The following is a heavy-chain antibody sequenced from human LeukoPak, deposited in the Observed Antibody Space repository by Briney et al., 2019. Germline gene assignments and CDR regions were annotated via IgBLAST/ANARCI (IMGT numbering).Heavy chain of an antibody. CDR1: GYTFTSYS. CDR3: ARSEWELHFDY. CDR2: ISAYNGNT. Sequence: ASVKVSCKASGYTFTSYSISWVRQAPGQGLEWMGWISAYNGNTNYAQKLQGRVTMTTDTSTSTAYMELSRLRSDDTAVYYCARSEWELHFDYWGQGTLVTVSS. V-gene: IGHV1-18*01. D-gene: IGHD1-26*01. J-gene: IGHJ4*02.